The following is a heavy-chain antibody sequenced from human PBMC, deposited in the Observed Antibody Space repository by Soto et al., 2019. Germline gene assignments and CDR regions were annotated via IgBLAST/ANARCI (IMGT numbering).Heavy chain of an antibody. Sequence: SETLSLTCAVSGDSISNSRWWTWVRQTPGKGLEWIGKIDHNGITNYNPSLESRVTILKDNSKNQLSLKLSSVTGADSAVYYCVRLNRDYYYYGMDVWGQGATVTVSS. V-gene: IGHV4-4*02. CDR1: GDSISNSRW. CDR2: IDHNGIT. J-gene: IGHJ6*02. CDR3: VRLNRDYYYYGMDV.